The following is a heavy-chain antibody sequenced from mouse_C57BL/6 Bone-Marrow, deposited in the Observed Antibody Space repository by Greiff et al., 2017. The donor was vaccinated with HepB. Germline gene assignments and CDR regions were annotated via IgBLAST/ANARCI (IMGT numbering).Heavy chain of an antibody. CDR2: IDPNSGGT. CDR1: GYTFTSYL. J-gene: IGHJ4*01. CDR3: ARGPSYYAMDY. Sequence: QVQLKQPGAELVKPGASVKLSCKASGYTFTSYLMHWVKQRPGRGLEWIGRIDPNSGGTKYNEKFKSKATLTVDKPSSTAYMQLSSLTSEDSAVYYCARGPSYYAMDYWGQGTSVTVSS. V-gene: IGHV1-72*01.